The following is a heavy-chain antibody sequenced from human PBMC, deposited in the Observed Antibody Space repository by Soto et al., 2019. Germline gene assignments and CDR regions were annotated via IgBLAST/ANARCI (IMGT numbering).Heavy chain of an antibody. J-gene: IGHJ5*02. CDR1: GFTFGDYA. V-gene: IGHV3-49*01. Sequence: GGSLRLSCTASGFTFGDYAMSWFRQAPGKGLEWVGFIRSKAYGGTTEYAASVKGRFTISRDGSKSIAYLQMNSLKTEDTAVYYCTPSYYYDSSGYQFSNWFDPWGQGTLVTVSS. CDR2: IRSKAYGGTT. CDR3: TPSYYYDSSGYQFSNWFDP. D-gene: IGHD3-22*01.